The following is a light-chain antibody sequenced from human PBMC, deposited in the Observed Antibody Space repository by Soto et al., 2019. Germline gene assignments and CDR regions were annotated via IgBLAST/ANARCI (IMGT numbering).Light chain of an antibody. J-gene: IGKJ2*01. V-gene: IGKV3-20*01. CDR3: QQYGSSPHT. CDR2: GAS. CDR1: QSVSSSY. Sequence: EIVLTQSPGTLSLSPGERATLSCRASQSVSSSYLAWYQQKPGQAPRLLIYGASSRATCIPDRFSGSGSGTDFTLTISRVEPEDFAVYYCQQYGSSPHTFGQGTKLEIK.